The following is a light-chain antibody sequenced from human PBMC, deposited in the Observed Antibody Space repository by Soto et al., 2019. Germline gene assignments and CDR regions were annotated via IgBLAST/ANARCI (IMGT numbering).Light chain of an antibody. CDR3: MQPLQAPWT. Sequence: DVVLTQSPLSLPVTPGEPASISCRSSQSLLHTNGYNYLDWYLQKPAQSPQLLIYLGSNRASGVTDRFSGSGSGTDFTLKISRMEAEDVGVYYCMQPLQAPWTFGQGTKVEV. CDR2: LGS. V-gene: IGKV2-28*01. CDR1: QSLLHTNGYNY. J-gene: IGKJ1*01.